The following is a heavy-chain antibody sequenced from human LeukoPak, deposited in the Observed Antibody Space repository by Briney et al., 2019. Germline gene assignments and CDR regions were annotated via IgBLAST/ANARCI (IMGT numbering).Heavy chain of an antibody. J-gene: IGHJ4*02. CDR3: AKTLDRYCSSTSCYTLLDY. CDR1: GFTFSDYA. V-gene: IGHV3-64*01. D-gene: IGHD2-2*02. CDR2: ISTDGGRT. Sequence: GGCLRLSCAASGFTFSDYAIHWVRQAPGKGLEYVSAISTDGGRTFYANSVKGRFTISRDNSKNTLYLQMNSLRAEDTAVYYCAKTLDRYCSSTSCYTLLDYWGQGTLVTVSS.